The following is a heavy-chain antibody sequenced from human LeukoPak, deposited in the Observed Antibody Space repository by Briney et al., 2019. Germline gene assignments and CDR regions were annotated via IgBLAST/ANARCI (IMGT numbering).Heavy chain of an antibody. CDR2: IIPIFGTA. CDR3: ARGGNPGSYYIGEY. D-gene: IGHD3-10*01. Sequence: ASVKVSCKASGGTFSSYAISWVRQAPGQGLEWMGGIIPIFGTANYAQKFQGRVTITADESTSTAYMELSSLRSEDTAVYYCARGGNPGSYYIGEYWGQGTLVTVSS. J-gene: IGHJ4*02. CDR1: GGTFSSYA. V-gene: IGHV1-69*13.